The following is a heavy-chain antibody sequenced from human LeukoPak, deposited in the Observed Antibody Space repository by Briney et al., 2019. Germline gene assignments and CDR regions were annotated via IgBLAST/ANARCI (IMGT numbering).Heavy chain of an antibody. V-gene: IGHV4-39*07. J-gene: IGHJ4*02. CDR2: IYYSGST. CDR3: ASVGGYDSSGYYDY. Sequence: PSETLSLTCTVSGGSISSSSYYWGWIRQPPGKGLEWIGSIYYSGSTNYNPSLKSRVTISVDTSKNQFSLKLSSVTAADTAVYYCASVGGYDSSGYYDYWGQGTLVTVSS. D-gene: IGHD3-22*01. CDR1: GGSISSSSYY.